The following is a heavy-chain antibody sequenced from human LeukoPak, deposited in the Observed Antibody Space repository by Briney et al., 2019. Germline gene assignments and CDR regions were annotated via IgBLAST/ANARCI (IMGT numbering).Heavy chain of an antibody. CDR2: INAGNGNT. J-gene: IGHJ4*02. V-gene: IGHV1-3*01. Sequence: ASVKVSCKASGYTFTSYAMHWVRQAPGQRLEWMGWINAGNGNTKYSQKFQGRVTITRDTSASTAYMELSSLRSEDTAVYYCARPSRWLQYLYFDYWGPGTLVTVSS. CDR1: GYTFTSYA. D-gene: IGHD5-24*01. CDR3: ARPSRWLQYLYFDY.